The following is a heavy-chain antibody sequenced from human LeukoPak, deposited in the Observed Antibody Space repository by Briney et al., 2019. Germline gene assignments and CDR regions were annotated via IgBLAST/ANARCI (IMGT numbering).Heavy chain of an antibody. J-gene: IGHJ4*02. CDR3: AKDPRVGSRVATPCH. Sequence: PGGSLRLSCAASGFTFSSYAMSWGRQALGRGLVWGSAIRGSGGSTYYADSVKGRFTTSRDNSKSTLFLQMNSLRAEDTAVYYCAKDPRVGSRVATPCHWGQGTLVTVSS. CDR2: IRGSGGST. CDR1: GFTFSSYA. D-gene: IGHD5-24*01. V-gene: IGHV3-23*01.